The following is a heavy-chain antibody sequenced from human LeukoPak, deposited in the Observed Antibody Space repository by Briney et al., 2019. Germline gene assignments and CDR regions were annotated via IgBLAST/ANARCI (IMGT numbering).Heavy chain of an antibody. V-gene: IGHV3-23*01. CDR2: VSGSGAST. CDR1: GFTFNNYA. CDR3: AKGLRFFRPYDALDF. D-gene: IGHD3-10*01. Sequence: GGPLRLSCAASGFTFNNYAMNWVRQTPGKGLEWVAAVSGSGASTYYADSVKRRFTISRDNSNSTLYLEMNSLRAEDTALYYCAKGLRFFRPYDALDFWGQGTMVTVSS. J-gene: IGHJ3*01.